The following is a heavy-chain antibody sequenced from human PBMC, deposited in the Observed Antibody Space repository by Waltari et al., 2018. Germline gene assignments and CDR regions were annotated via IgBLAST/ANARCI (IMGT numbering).Heavy chain of an antibody. CDR2: VRQSGST. J-gene: IGHJ5*02. CDR1: GESFSGYS. V-gene: IGHV4-34*01. D-gene: IGHD1-26*01. CDR3: ARSVYSAFEWFDP. Sequence: QVQLQQWGAGLLKPSETLSLVCAVDGESFSGYSWNWIRQSPVKGLEWIGEVRQSGSTNYNPSLKSRVTISVDTSKNQFSLKLSYVTAADTAIYYCARSVYSAFEWFDPWGLGTLVTVSS.